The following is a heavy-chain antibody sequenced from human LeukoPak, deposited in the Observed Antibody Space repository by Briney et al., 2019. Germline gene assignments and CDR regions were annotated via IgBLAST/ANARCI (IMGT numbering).Heavy chain of an antibody. CDR1: VYTFTGYY. CDR3: ARGYPITMVRGVIIY. D-gene: IGHD3-10*01. Sequence: ASVKVSCKASVYTFTGYYMHWVRQAPGQGLEWMGWINPNSGGTNYAQKFQGRVTMTRDTSISTAYMELSRLRSDDTAVYYCARGYPITMVRGVIIYWGQGTLVTVSS. CDR2: INPNSGGT. J-gene: IGHJ4*02. V-gene: IGHV1-2*02.